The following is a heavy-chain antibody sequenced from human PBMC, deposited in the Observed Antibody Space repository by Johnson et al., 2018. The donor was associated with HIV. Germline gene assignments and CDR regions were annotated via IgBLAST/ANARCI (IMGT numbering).Heavy chain of an antibody. Sequence: QVQLVESGGGVVQPGRSLRLSCAASGFTFSSYGMHWVRQAPGKGLEWVAVISYDGSNKYDADSVKGRFTISRDNSKNTLYLQMNSLRAEDTAVYYCAKRYSGSLRDTFDIWGQGTMVTVSS. J-gene: IGHJ3*02. D-gene: IGHD1-26*01. V-gene: IGHV3-30*18. CDR2: ISYDGSNK. CDR1: GFTFSSYG. CDR3: AKRYSGSLRDTFDI.